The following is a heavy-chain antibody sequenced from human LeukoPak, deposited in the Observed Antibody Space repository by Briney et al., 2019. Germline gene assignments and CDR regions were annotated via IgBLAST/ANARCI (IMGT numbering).Heavy chain of an antibody. CDR2: IYYSRST. Sequence: SETLSLTCTVSGGSISSGGYYWRWLRQHPGKGLEWIGYIYYSRSTYYNPSLKSRVTISVDTSKNQFSLKLSSVTAADTAVYYCARKEWVPYYFDNWGQGTLVTVSS. CDR3: ARKEWVPYYFDN. V-gene: IGHV4-31*03. CDR1: GGSISSGGYY. D-gene: IGHD3-3*01. J-gene: IGHJ4*02.